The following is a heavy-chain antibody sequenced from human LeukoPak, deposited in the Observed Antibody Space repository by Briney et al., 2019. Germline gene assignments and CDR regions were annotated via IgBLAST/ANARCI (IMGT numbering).Heavy chain of an antibody. J-gene: IGHJ4*02. Sequence: PGRSLRLSCAASGFTFSSYGMHWVRQAPGKGLEWVAVIWNDGSQKYYADSVKGRFTISRDNSKNTLYLQMNSLRAENTALYYCAKCPVTFGGVIVITTGYFDYWGQGTLVTVSS. D-gene: IGHD3-16*02. V-gene: IGHV3-33*06. CDR3: AKCPVTFGGVIVITTGYFDY. CDR2: IWNDGSQK. CDR1: GFTFSSYG.